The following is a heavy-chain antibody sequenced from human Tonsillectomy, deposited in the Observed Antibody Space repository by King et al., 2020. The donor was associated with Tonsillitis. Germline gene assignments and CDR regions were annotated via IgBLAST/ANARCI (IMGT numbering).Heavy chain of an antibody. V-gene: IGHV3-33*01. D-gene: IGHD3-10*01. CDR3: ARDRGPFDY. Sequence: QLVQSGGGVGQPGRSLRLSCAASGFTFSSYGMHWGRQAPGKGLEWVAVIWYDGSNKYYADSVKGRFTISRDNSKNTLYLQMNSLRAEDTAVYYCARDRGPFDYWGQGTLVTVSS. CDR1: GFTFSSYG. CDR2: IWYDGSNK. J-gene: IGHJ4*02.